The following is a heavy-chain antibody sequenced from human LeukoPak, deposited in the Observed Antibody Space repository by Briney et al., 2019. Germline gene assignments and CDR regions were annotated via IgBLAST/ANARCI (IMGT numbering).Heavy chain of an antibody. CDR3: VRVAAAGTYFDY. CDR1: GGSISSGSYY. V-gene: IGHV4-61*02. J-gene: IGHJ4*02. CDR2: IYTSGST. Sequence: PSETLSLTCTVSGGSISSGSYYRSWIRQPAGKGLEWIVRIYTSGSTNYNPSLKRRVTISVDTSKNQFSLKLSSVTAADTAVYYCVRVAAAGTYFDYWGQGTLVTVSS. D-gene: IGHD6-13*01.